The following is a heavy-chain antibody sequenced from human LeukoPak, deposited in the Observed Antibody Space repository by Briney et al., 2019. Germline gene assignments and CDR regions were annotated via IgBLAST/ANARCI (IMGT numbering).Heavy chain of an antibody. CDR1: GYTFTSYA. V-gene: IGHV1-8*01. Sequence: ASVKVSCKASGYTFTSYAINWVRQATGQGPEWMGWMNPSNGNTGFAQKFQGRLTMTRDTSISTAYMELRGLTSDDTAVYFCARGSSEEMATIADWGQGTLVTVSS. CDR3: ARGSSEEMATIAD. CDR2: MNPSNGNT. J-gene: IGHJ4*02. D-gene: IGHD5-24*01.